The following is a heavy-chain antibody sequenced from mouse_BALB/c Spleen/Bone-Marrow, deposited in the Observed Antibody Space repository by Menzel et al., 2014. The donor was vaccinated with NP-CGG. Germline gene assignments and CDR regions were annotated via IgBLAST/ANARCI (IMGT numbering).Heavy chain of an antibody. Sequence: VHLVESGPGLVAPSQSLSISCTVSGFSLTSYGVHWVRQPPGQGLEWLGAIWAGGGTNYNSALMSRLTISKDNSKSQVFLKMNSLQTDDTAMYYCAREGRGYYGSSGAAMDYWGQGTKVTVSS. J-gene: IGHJ4*01. D-gene: IGHD1-1*01. CDR2: IWAGGGT. V-gene: IGHV2-9*02. CDR1: GFSLTSYG. CDR3: AREGRGYYGSSGAAMDY.